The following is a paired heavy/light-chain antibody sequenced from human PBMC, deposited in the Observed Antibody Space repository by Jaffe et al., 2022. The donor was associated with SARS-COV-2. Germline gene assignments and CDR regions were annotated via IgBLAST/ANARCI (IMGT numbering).Light chain of an antibody. J-gene: IGKJ2*01. V-gene: IGKV1-5*03. CDR1: RSISSW. Sequence: DIQMTQSPFTLSASVGDRVTITCRASRSISSWLAWYQQKPGKAPQLLIYKASSLESGVPSRFSGSGSGTEFTLTISSLQPDDFATYYCQQYNSNYTFGQGTKLEIK. CDR3: QQYNSNYT. CDR2: KAS.
Heavy chain of an antibody. CDR1: GFTFSRSW. CDR3: AGEIRDEAIDI. CDR2: INSDGSST. V-gene: IGHV3-74*01. Sequence: EVQLVESGGGLVQPGGSLRLSCAASGFTFSRSWMHWVRQAPGKGLVWVSRINSDGSSTNYADSVKGRFTISRDNVKNTLSLQMNSLRGEDTAVYYCAGEIRDEAIDIWGQGTMVTVSS. D-gene: IGHD3-16*01. J-gene: IGHJ3*02.